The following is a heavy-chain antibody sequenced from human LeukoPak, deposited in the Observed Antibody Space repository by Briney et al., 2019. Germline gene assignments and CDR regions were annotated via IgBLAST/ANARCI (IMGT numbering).Heavy chain of an antibody. CDR1: GFTFSNYA. CDR2: INKGGSFI. Sequence: GGSLRLSCAAFGFTFSNYAMSWVRQAPGKGLEWVSAINKGGSFIKYADSVKGRFIVSRDNAKNLLFLQMNSLRVEDTALYFCAREVLDIVEPGTNTIDYWGQGTRVTVSS. CDR3: AREVLDIVEPGTNTIDY. V-gene: IGHV3-21*01. D-gene: IGHD2-8*01. J-gene: IGHJ4*02.